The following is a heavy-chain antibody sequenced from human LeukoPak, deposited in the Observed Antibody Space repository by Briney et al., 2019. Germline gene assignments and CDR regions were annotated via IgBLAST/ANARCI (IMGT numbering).Heavy chain of an antibody. CDR1: GYTLTELS. Sequence: ASVKVSCKVSGYTLTELSMHWVRQAPGKGLEWMGGFDPEDGETIYAQKFQGRVTMTEDTSTDTAYMELSSLRSEDTAVYYCATAGPSLGGVIVHYFDYWGQGTLVTVSS. D-gene: IGHD3-16*02. V-gene: IGHV1-24*01. CDR2: FDPEDGET. CDR3: ATAGPSLGGVIVHYFDY. J-gene: IGHJ4*02.